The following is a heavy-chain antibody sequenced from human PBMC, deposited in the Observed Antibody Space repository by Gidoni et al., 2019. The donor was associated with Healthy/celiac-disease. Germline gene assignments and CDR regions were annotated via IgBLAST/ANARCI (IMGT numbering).Heavy chain of an antibody. Sequence: EVQLLESGGGLVQPGGSLRLSCAASAFTFSSYAMSWVRQAPGKGLEWVSAISGSGGSTYYADSVKGRFTISRDNSKNTLYLQMNSLRAEDTAVYYCAKGTYYYDSSGSPRGFWGQGTLVTVSS. CDR1: AFTFSSYA. D-gene: IGHD3-22*01. CDR2: ISGSGGST. J-gene: IGHJ4*02. V-gene: IGHV3-23*01. CDR3: AKGTYYYDSSGSPRGF.